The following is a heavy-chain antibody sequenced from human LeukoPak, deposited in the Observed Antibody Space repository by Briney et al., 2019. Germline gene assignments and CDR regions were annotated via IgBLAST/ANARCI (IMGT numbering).Heavy chain of an antibody. CDR3: ARDSHPSYYYDSSGSLWY. J-gene: IGHJ4*02. D-gene: IGHD3-22*01. V-gene: IGHV3-30-3*01. Sequence: PGGSPRLSCAASGFTFSSYAMHWVRQAPGKGLEWVAVISYDGSNKYYADSVKGRFTISRDNSKNTLYLQMNSLRAEDTAVYYCARDSHPSYYYDSSGSLWYWGQGTLVTVSS. CDR2: ISYDGSNK. CDR1: GFTFSSYA.